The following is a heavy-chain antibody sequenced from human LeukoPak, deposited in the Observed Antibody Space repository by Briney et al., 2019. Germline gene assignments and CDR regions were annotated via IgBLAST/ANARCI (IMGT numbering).Heavy chain of an antibody. CDR2: FHPKDADM. Sequence: ASVKVSCKVSGYSVTEVAIHWVRQTPGEGLEWMGGFHPKDADMIYAQKFQGRVTMTQDTSTDTVYMEVSSLRSEDTAIYYCAIVQYALLPGYLNHMEVWGKGTTVTISS. V-gene: IGHV1-24*01. J-gene: IGHJ6*03. CDR1: GYSVTEVA. D-gene: IGHD3-9*01. CDR3: AIVQYALLPGYLNHMEV.